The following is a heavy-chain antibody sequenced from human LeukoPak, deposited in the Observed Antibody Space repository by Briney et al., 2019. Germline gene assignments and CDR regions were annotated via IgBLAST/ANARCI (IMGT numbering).Heavy chain of an antibody. D-gene: IGHD1-26*01. Sequence: GGSLRLSCAASGFTFSSYEMNWVRQAPGKGLEWVSYISSSGSTIYYADSVKGRFTISRHNAKKELYLQMNSLRVDDTAIYYCAKEVGAETWGQGTLVTVSS. J-gene: IGHJ5*02. CDR3: AKEVGAET. CDR1: GFTFSSYE. CDR2: ISSSGSTI. V-gene: IGHV3-48*03.